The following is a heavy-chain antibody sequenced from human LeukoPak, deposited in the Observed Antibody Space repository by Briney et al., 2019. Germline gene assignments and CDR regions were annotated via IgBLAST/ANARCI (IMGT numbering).Heavy chain of an antibody. CDR1: GGAISSYY. D-gene: IGHD1-26*01. J-gene: IGHJ1*01. V-gene: IGHV4-59*08. Sequence: SETLSLTCTVSGGAISSYYWSWIRQPPGNGLEWIGYIYYSGSTNYNPSLKSRVTISVDTSKNQFSLKLSSVTAADTAVYYCARHSAHSGSYGAEYFQHWGQGTLVTVSS. CDR2: IYYSGST. CDR3: ARHSAHSGSYGAEYFQH.